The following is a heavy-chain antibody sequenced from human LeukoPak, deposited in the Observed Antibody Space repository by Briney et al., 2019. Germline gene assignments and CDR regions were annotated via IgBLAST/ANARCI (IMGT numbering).Heavy chain of an antibody. Sequence: PGGSLRLSCAASGFNFNDSGMHWVRQAPGKGLEWVAVIWYDGSEKYYADSVKGRLTISRDNSKNTLYLQMNSLRADDTAVYYYARDGCYGSGRPFDYWGQGALVSVSS. D-gene: IGHD3-10*01. CDR3: ARDGCYGSGRPFDY. CDR1: GFNFNDSG. V-gene: IGHV3-33*01. CDR2: IWYDGSEK. J-gene: IGHJ4*02.